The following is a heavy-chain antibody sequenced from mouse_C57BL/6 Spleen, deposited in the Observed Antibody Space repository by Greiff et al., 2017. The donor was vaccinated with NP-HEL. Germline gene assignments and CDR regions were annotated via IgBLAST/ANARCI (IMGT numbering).Heavy chain of an antibody. D-gene: IGHD2-4*01. CDR2: IDPSDSYT. J-gene: IGHJ3*01. CDR3: ASSYDYPFAY. CDR1: GYTFTSYW. V-gene: IGHV1-50*01. Sequence: VQLQQPGAELVKPGASVKLSCKASGYTFTSYWMQWVKQRPGQGLEWIGEIDPSDSYTNYNQKFKGKATLTVDTSSSTAYMQLSSLTSEDSAVYDCASSYDYPFAYWGQGTLVTVSA.